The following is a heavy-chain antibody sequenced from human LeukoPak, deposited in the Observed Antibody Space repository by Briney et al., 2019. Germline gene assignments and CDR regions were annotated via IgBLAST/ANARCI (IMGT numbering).Heavy chain of an antibody. Sequence: GSLRLFCAASRITLSSYLMRWVRQAPRKGLEWVAHIKQDGSQEYYVDSVKGRFTISRDSAKNSLYLQMNSLRAEDTAVYYCARGVPYDSWSGPHYSDYWGQGTLVTVSS. V-gene: IGHV3-7*01. D-gene: IGHD3-3*01. CDR2: IKQDGSQE. CDR1: RITLSSYL. CDR3: ARGVPYDSWSGPHYSDY. J-gene: IGHJ4*02.